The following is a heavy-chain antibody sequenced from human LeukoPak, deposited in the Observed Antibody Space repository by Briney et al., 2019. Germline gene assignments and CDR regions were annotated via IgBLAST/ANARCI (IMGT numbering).Heavy chain of an antibody. J-gene: IGHJ3*02. D-gene: IGHD6-19*01. CDR3: AKQCGGSDWFDAFDI. CDR1: GFSFSSYG. Sequence: GGSLRLSCAASGFSFSSYGMHWVRQAPGKGLEWVAVISYDGSNKHYADSVKGRFTISRDNSKNTLYLQMNSLRAEDTAVYYCAKQCGGSDWFDAFDIWGQGTMVTVSS. CDR2: ISYDGSNK. V-gene: IGHV3-30*18.